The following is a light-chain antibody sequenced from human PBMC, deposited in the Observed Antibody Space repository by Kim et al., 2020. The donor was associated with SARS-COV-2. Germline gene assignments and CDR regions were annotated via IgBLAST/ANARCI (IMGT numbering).Light chain of an antibody. Sequence: GTVTLTCASSTGPVISTNYPNWFQQRPGQAPRALIYSTNNRHSWTPARFSGSLLGGKAALTLSGVQPEDEAEYYCLLYSGGARPWVFGGGTQLTVL. CDR2: STN. J-gene: IGLJ3*02. CDR3: LLYSGGARPWV. CDR1: TGPVISTNY. V-gene: IGLV7-43*01.